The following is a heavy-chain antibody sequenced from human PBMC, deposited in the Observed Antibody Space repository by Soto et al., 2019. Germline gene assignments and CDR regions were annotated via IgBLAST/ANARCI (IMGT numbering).Heavy chain of an antibody. Sequence: PGGSLSLSCSASGFTFKSYAVSWVRQAPCKGLEWVSFITSSSSYIYYEDSLKGRFTISRDNAKNSLFLQLDSLRAEDTAVYFCVRARSTDSRPDYWGQGTLVTVSS. J-gene: IGHJ4*02. V-gene: IGHV3-21*01. CDR3: VRARSTDSRPDY. D-gene: IGHD3-22*01. CDR1: GFTFKSYA. CDR2: ITSSSSYI.